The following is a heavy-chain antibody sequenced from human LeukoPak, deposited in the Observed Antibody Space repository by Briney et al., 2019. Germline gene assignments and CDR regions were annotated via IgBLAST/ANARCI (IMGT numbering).Heavy chain of an antibody. V-gene: IGHV4-30-4*07. D-gene: IGHD1-26*01. J-gene: IGHJ4*02. CDR3: AKSGGYGLIDY. Sequence: SETLSLTCAVSGGSFSSGGYSWSWIRQPPGKGLEWIGYIYYSGGTYYNPSLKSRVTISVDTSKNQFSLRLNSVTAADTAMYYCAKSGGYGLIDYWGQGTRVTVSS. CDR2: IYYSGGT. CDR1: GGSFSSGGYS.